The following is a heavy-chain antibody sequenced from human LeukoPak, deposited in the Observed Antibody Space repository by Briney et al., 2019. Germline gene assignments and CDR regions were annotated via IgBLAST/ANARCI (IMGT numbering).Heavy chain of an antibody. V-gene: IGHV1-46*01. CDR2: INPSGGST. CDR3: ARHQLGRRNPFDY. CDR1: GYTFTSYY. D-gene: IGHD1-1*01. Sequence: ASVKVSCKASGYTFTSYYMHWVRQAPGQGLEWMGIINPSGGSTSYAQKFQGRVTMTRDMSTSTVYMELSSLRSDDTALYYCARHQLGRRNPFDYWGHGSLVTVSS. J-gene: IGHJ4*01.